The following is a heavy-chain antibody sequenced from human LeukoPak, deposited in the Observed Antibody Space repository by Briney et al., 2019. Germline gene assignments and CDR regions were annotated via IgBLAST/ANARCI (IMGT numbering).Heavy chain of an antibody. CDR1: GGSISSSSYY. D-gene: IGHD3-10*01. CDR3: ARINTLIRGIGWFDP. V-gene: IGHV4-39*07. CDR2: IYYSGTT. J-gene: IGHJ5*02. Sequence: SETLSLTCNVSGGSISSSSYYWGWIRQPPGKGLELIGNIYYSGTTYYNPSLKSRVTISVDTSKNQFSLKLSSVTAADTAVYYCARINTLIRGIGWFDPWGQGILVTVSS.